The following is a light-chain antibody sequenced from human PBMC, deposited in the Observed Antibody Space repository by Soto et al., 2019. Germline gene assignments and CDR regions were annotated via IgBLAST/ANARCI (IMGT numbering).Light chain of an antibody. CDR2: DIF. V-gene: IGKV3D-15*01. Sequence: EILMTQSPASLSLSPGEISTLSCRSSQSVGSDLAWYQQKPGQAPRLVIYDIFTRATGVPTRISGSGSGTDFTLTISRLEPEDFVVYYCQYYGHSPPVTFGGGTKVDIK. J-gene: IGKJ4*01. CDR1: QSVGSD. CDR3: QYYGHSPPVT.